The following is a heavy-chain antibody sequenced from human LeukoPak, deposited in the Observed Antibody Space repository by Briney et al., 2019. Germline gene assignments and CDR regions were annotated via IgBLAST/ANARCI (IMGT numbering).Heavy chain of an antibody. D-gene: IGHD6-19*01. CDR2: INQVTAVK. CDR3: ARERSGAYERWLDY. Sequence: GGSLRLSRAASGFKFNDYWMTWVRQAPGKGLEWVAHINQVTAVKNYVDSVKGRFTISRENAKRSVYFPMDRMRPADTAVYYCARERSGAYERWLDYWGQGTMVTVSS. V-gene: IGHV3-7*01. J-gene: IGHJ4*02. CDR1: GFKFNDYW.